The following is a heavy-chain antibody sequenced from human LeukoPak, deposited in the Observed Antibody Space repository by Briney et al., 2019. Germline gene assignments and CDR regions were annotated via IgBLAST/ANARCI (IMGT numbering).Heavy chain of an antibody. CDR3: AKEKSPTYSSSSAEGAFDI. V-gene: IGHV3-23*01. J-gene: IGHJ3*02. CDR1: GFTFSSYG. CDR2: ISGSGGST. Sequence: GGSLRLSCAASGFTFSSYGMSWVRQAPWKGLEWVSAISGSGGSTYYADSVKGRFTISRDNSKNTLYLQMNSLRAEDTAVYYCAKEKSPTYSSSSAEGAFDIWGQGTMVTVSS. D-gene: IGHD6-6*01.